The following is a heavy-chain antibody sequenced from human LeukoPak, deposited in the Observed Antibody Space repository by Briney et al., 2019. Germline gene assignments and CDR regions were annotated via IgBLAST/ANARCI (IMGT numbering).Heavy chain of an antibody. D-gene: IGHD6-19*01. CDR2: INSDGSST. CDR3: ARKGAVAGTVDY. J-gene: IGHJ4*02. Sequence: GGSLRLSCVASGFTFSRYWMHWVRQAPGKGLVWVARINSDGSSTSYADSVKGRFTISRDNAKNMLYLQMSSLRAEDTAVYYCARKGAVAGTVDYWGQGTLVTVSS. V-gene: IGHV3-74*01. CDR1: GFTFSRYW.